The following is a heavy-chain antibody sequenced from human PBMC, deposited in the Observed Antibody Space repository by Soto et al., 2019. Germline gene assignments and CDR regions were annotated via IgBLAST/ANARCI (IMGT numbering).Heavy chain of an antibody. V-gene: IGHV3-15*07. CDR3: TTAIVGATPNDAFDI. CDR1: GFTFSNAC. D-gene: IGHD1-26*01. J-gene: IGHJ3*02. Sequence: GGSLRLSCAASGFTFSNACMNWVRQAPGKGLEWVGRIKSKTDGGTTDYAAPVKGRFTISRDDSKNTLYLQMNSLKTEDTAVYYCTTAIVGATPNDAFDIWGQGTMVT. CDR2: IKSKTDGGTT.